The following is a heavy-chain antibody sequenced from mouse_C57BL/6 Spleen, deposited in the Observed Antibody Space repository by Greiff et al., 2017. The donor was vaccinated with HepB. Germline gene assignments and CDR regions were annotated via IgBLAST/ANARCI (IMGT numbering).Heavy chain of an antibody. CDR3: ARSRLYPAW. J-gene: IGHJ3*02. CDR2: INPSTGGT. V-gene: IGHV1-42*01. Sequence: EVQLQQSGPELVKPGASVKISCKASGYSFTGYYMNWVKQSPEKSLEWIGEINPSTGGTTYNQKFKAKATLTVDKSSSTAYMQLKSLTSEDSAVYYCARSRLYPAWWGQGTLVTVSA. CDR1: GYSFTGYY. D-gene: IGHD2-12*01.